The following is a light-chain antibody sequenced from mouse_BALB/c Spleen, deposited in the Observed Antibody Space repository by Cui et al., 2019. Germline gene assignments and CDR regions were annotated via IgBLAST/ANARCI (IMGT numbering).Light chain of an antibody. V-gene: IGKV4-55*01. CDR3: QQWSSYPRT. CDR2: DTS. CDR1: SSVSY. J-gene: IGKJ1*01. Sequence: IVLTQSPAIMSASPGEKVTMTCSASSSVSYMYWYQQKPGSSPRRRIYDTSNLASGVPVRFSGSGSGTSYSLTISRMEAEDAATYYCQQWSSYPRTFGGGTKLEIK.